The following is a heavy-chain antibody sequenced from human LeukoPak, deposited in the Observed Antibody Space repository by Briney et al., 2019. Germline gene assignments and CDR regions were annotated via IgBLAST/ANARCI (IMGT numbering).Heavy chain of an antibody. Sequence: SQTLSLTCTVSGGSISGGGYFWSWIRQHPGRGLEWIGYMYYSGSSYYNPSLKSRVTISVDTSKNQFSLKLSSVTAADTAVYYCARDRSGLYYFYYWGQGTLVTVSS. CDR3: ARDRSGLYYFYY. CDR2: MYYSGSS. D-gene: IGHD5-12*01. CDR1: GGSISGGGYF. V-gene: IGHV4-31*03. J-gene: IGHJ4*02.